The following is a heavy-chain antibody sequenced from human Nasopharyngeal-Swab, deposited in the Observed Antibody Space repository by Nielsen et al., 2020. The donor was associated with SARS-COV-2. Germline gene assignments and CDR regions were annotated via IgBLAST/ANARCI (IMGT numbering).Heavy chain of an antibody. V-gene: IGHV3-7*01. J-gene: IGHJ4*02. CDR3: ARDGTGTTLNFDY. D-gene: IGHD1-1*01. CDR2: IKQDGSEK. Sequence: GGSLRFSCAASGFTFSSYWMSWVRQAPGKGLEWVANIKQDGSEKYYVDSVKGRFTISRDNAKNSLYLQMNSLRAEDTAVYYCARDGTGTTLNFDYWGQGTLVTVSS. CDR1: GFTFSSYW.